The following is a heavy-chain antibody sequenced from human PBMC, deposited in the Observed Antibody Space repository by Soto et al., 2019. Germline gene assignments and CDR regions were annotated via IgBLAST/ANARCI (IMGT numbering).Heavy chain of an antibody. CDR2: IIPILGIA. V-gene: IGHV1-69*02. CDR1: GGTFSSYT. D-gene: IGHD2-15*01. J-gene: IGHJ6*03. Sequence: ASVKVSCKASGGTFSSYTISWVRQAPGQGLEWMGRIIPILGIANYAQKFQGRVTITADKSTSTAYMELSSLRSEDTAVYYCARVGCSGGSCYYSPQGLYYYMDVWGKGTTVTVSS. CDR3: ARVGCSGGSCYYSPQGLYYYMDV.